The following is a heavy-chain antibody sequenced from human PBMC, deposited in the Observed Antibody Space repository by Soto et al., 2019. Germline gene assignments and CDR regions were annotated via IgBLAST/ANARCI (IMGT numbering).Heavy chain of an antibody. Sequence: QVQLVESGGGVVQPGRSLRLSCAASGFTFSNFAMHWVRQAPGKGLEWVGVISFDGSYQYYADSVKGRFTISRDNSKNTLHLQMNSLRAEDTALYYCAKPFARLEELRPLHYWGQGTLVTVSS. V-gene: IGHV3-30*18. CDR3: AKPFARLEELRPLHY. CDR1: GFTFSNFA. D-gene: IGHD1-26*01. CDR2: ISFDGSYQ. J-gene: IGHJ4*02.